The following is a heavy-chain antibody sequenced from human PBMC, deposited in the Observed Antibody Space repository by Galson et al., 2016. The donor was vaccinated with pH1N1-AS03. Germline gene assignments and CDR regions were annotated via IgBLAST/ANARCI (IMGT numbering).Heavy chain of an antibody. D-gene: IGHD1-26*01. CDR2: VSDDGYTK. J-gene: IGHJ5*02. CDR3: ARVVHEIRRQPNNWLDP. CDR1: GFTLSNYA. V-gene: IGHV3-30*15. Sequence: SLRLSCAASGFTLSNYAIHWVRQAPGKGLQWAAVVSDDGYTKYYADSVRGRFTISRDNSENTVFLQMSSLTTEDTGLYYCARVVHEIRRQPNNWLDPWGQGTLVTVSS.